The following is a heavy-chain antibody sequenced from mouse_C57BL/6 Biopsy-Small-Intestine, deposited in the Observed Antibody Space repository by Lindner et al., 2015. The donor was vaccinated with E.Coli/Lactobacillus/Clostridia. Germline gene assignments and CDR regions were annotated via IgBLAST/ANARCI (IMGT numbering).Heavy chain of an antibody. Sequence: SVKVSCKVSEYTLTKLSIHWVRQAPGKGLEWMGHFDPEDGETIYTQKFQGRVTMTEDTSTDTAYMELTSLRSEDTAVYYCATNPWYFDSSGYLPFDTWGQGTRVTVSS. D-gene: IGHD1-1*01. CDR2: FDPEDGET. J-gene: IGHJ2*03. CDR1: EYTLTKLS. CDR3: ATNPWYFDSSGYLPFDT. V-gene: IGHV1-36*01.